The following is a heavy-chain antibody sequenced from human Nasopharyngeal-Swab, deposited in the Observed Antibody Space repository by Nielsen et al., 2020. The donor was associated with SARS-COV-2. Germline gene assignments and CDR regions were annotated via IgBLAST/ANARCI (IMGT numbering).Heavy chain of an antibody. J-gene: IGHJ4*02. CDR1: GYTFTRYY. V-gene: IGHV1-46*01. D-gene: IGHD3-10*01. CDR2: INPSGGST. Sequence: ASVKVSCKASGYTFTRYYMHWVRQAPGQGLEWMGIINPSGGSTSYAQKFQGRVTMTRDTSTSTVYMELSSLRSEDTAVYYCVRDSDYYGSGSYYNRLGYWGQGTLVTVSS. CDR3: VRDSDYYGSGSYYNRLGY.